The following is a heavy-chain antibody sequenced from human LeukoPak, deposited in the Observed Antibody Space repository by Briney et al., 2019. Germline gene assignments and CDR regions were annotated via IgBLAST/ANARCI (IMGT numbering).Heavy chain of an antibody. D-gene: IGHD5-18*01. CDR2: IYGGGST. CDR3: ARDGDTLVGFDY. Sequence: PGGSLRLSCAASGFTVSSNYMSWVRQAPGKGLEWVSVIYGGGSTYYADSVKGRFTISRDNSKNTLYLQMNSLRAEDTAVYYCARDGDTLVGFDYWGQGTLVTVSS. V-gene: IGHV3-66*02. CDR1: GFTVSSNY. J-gene: IGHJ4*02.